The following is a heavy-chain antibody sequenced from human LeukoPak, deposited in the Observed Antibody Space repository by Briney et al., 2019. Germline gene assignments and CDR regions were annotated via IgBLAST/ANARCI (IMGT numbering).Heavy chain of an antibody. CDR2: ISGSGSST. Sequence: GGSLRLSCAASGFTFSNYAMTWVRQAPGKGLEWVSAISGSGSSTYYAESVKGRFTISRDNSKNTLYLQMNSLRAEDTAVYYCAKRMNYGDYPWGQGTLVTVSS. V-gene: IGHV3-23*01. J-gene: IGHJ5*02. CDR1: GFTFSNYA. CDR3: AKRMNYGDYP. D-gene: IGHD4-17*01.